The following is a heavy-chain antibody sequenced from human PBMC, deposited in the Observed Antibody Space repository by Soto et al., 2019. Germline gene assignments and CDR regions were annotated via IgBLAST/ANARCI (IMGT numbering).Heavy chain of an antibody. CDR1: GYTFTSYF. V-gene: IGHV1-46*01. CDR3: ARAIAAAGAKRPPYNWFDP. Sequence: APVKVSCKASGYTFTSYFIHWVRQAPGKGLEWMGIINPSGGSTSYAQKFQGRVTMTRDTSTSTVYMELSSLRSEDTAVYYCARAIAAAGAKRPPYNWFDPWGQGTLVTVSS. J-gene: IGHJ5*02. D-gene: IGHD6-13*01. CDR2: INPSGGST.